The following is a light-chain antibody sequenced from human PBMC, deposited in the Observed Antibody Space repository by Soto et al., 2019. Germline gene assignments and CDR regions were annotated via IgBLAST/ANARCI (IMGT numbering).Light chain of an antibody. V-gene: IGLV2-23*03. Sequence: QSVLTQPASVSGSPGQSITISCTGSNSDVGSYNLVSWYQQYPGKAPKLMIFEGNKRPSGVSNRFSASKSGNTASLTISGLQAEDEADYYCWSYAGRRTFEVFGGGTKVIVL. CDR3: WSYAGRRTFEV. J-gene: IGLJ2*01. CDR2: EGN. CDR1: NSDVGSYNL.